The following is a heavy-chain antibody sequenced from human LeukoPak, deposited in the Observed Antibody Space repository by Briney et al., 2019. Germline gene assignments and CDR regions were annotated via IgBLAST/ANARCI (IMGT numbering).Heavy chain of an antibody. CDR2: ISYDGSNK. V-gene: IGHV3-30*03. D-gene: IGHD4/OR15-4a*01. Sequence: PGGSLRLSCAASGFTFSSYGMHWVRQAPGKGLEWVAVISYDGSNKYYADSVKGRFTISRDNSKNTLYLQMNSLRAEGTAVYYCARGGAPGYYFDFWGQGALVTVSS. CDR3: ARGGAPGYYFDF. CDR1: GFTFSSYG. J-gene: IGHJ4*02.